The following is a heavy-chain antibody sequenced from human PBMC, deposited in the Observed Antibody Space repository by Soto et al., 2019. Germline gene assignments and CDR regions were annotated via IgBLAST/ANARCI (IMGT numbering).Heavy chain of an antibody. CDR3: ARGLDY. CDR2: INAGNGNR. CDR1: GYTFSSYA. Sequence: ASVKVSCKASGYTFSSYAMHWVRQAPGQRLEWMGWINAGNGNRKYSQKFQGRVTITRDTSASTAYMELSSLRSEDTAVYYCARGLDYWGQGTLVTVSS. J-gene: IGHJ4*02. V-gene: IGHV1-3*01.